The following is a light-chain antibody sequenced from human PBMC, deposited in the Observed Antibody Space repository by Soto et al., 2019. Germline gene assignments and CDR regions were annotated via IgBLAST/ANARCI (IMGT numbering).Light chain of an antibody. J-gene: IGKJ2*01. CDR2: GAS. V-gene: IGKV3-20*01. CDR3: QQYGTSPYT. Sequence: EVVLTQSPGSLSLSPGDRATLSCRASQSVYSAYLAWYQQKPGQAPRLLIYGASSMATGIPVRFSGSGSGTDFILTISSLEPEDFAVYSCQQYGTSPYTFGQGTKVESK. CDR1: QSVYSAY.